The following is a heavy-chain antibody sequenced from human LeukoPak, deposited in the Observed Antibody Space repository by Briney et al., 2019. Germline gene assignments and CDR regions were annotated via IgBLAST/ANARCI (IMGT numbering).Heavy chain of an antibody. Sequence: GGSLRLSCAASGFSLTTDAMGWVRQAPGKGLEWVSVIIGRGDNTYYGDSVKGRFTISRDNSKNTLYLQMNSLRAEDTAVYYCAKDIGGWEGFFDYWGQGTLVTVSS. J-gene: IGHJ4*02. V-gene: IGHV3-23*01. CDR2: IIGRGDNT. CDR3: AKDIGGWEGFFDY. CDR1: GFSLTTDA. D-gene: IGHD6-19*01.